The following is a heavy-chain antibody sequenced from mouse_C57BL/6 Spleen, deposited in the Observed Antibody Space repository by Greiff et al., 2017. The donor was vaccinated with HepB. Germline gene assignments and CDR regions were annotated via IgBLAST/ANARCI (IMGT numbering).Heavy chain of an antibody. V-gene: IGHV1-18*01. CDR3: ARGDDGSTLYYAMDY. CDR1: GYTFTDYN. D-gene: IGHD2-3*01. Sequence: VQLQQSGPELVKPGASVKIPCKASGYTFTDYNMDWVKQSHGKSLEWIGDINPNNGGTIYNQKFKGKATLTVDKSSSAAYMELRSLTSEDTAVYDCARGDDGSTLYYAMDYWGQGTSVTVSS. J-gene: IGHJ4*01. CDR2: INPNNGGT.